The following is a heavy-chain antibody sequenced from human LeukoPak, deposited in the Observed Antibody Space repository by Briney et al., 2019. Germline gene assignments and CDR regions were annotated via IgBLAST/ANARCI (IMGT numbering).Heavy chain of an antibody. CDR1: GYTFTSYY. V-gene: IGHV1-46*01. CDR2: INPSGGST. J-gene: IGHJ5*02. Sequence: ASVKVSCKASGYTFTSYYMHWVRQAPGQGLEWMGIINPSGGSTSYAQKFQGRVTMTRDTSTSTVYMELSNLRSEDTAVYYCAREGVVTGGGTGFDPWGQGTLVTVSS. D-gene: IGHD2-21*02. CDR3: AREGVVTGGGTGFDP.